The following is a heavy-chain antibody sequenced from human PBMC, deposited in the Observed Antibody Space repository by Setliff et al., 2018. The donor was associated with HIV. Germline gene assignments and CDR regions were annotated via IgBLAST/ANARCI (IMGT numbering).Heavy chain of an antibody. CDR1: GFTFSGHS. D-gene: IGHD2-2*03. CDR2: LSGSGGST. CDR3: AKVENGHCTSASCRDFDY. V-gene: IGHV3-23*01. J-gene: IGHJ4*02. Sequence: GGSLRLSCAASGFTFSGHSMHWVRQVPGQGLVWVSALSGSGGSTYYADSVKGRFTISRDNSKNTLYLQMNSLTAEDTAVYYCAKVENGHCTSASCRDFDYWGQGTLVTVSS.